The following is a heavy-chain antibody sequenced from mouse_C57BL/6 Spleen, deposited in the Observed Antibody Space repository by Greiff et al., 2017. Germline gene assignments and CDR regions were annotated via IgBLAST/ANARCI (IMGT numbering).Heavy chain of an antibody. CDR1: GYTFTSYW. CDR2: IDPNSGGT. V-gene: IGHV1-72*01. J-gene: IGHJ4*01. D-gene: IGHD2-4*01. Sequence: QVQLQQSGAELVKPGASVKLSCKASGYTFTSYWMHWVKQRPGRGLEWIGRIDPNSGGTKYNETFKSKATLTVDKPSSTTYMQLSRLTSEDSAVYYWAREGYDYGRDYAMDYWGQGTSVTVSS. CDR3: AREGYDYGRDYAMDY.